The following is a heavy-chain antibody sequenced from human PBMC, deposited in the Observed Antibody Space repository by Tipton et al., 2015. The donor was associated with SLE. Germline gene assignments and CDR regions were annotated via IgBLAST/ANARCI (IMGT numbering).Heavy chain of an antibody. CDR3: ARLSYYDSTVYFDY. D-gene: IGHD3-22*01. CDR1: GGSISTYY. Sequence: TLSLTCTVSGGSISTYYWSWIRQPPGKGLEWIGYIYYSGTTNSNPSLKSRVTISVDTSKNQFSLRLTSVTAADTAIYYCARLSYYDSTVYFDYWGQGSRVTVSS. CDR2: IYYSGTT. J-gene: IGHJ4*02. V-gene: IGHV4-59*08.